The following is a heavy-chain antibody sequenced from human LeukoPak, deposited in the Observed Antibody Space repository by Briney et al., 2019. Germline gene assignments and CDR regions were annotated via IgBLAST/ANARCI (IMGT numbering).Heavy chain of an antibody. CDR1: GFTFSTYA. V-gene: IGHV3-23*01. CDR3: ARDRAQID. Sequence: GGSLRLSCAASGFTFSTYAMTWVRQAPGKGLEWVSGINSNGDEIYYADSVRGRFTISRDNSNNALYLQMDSLRAEDTAVYYCARDRAQIDWGQGTLVTVSS. CDR2: INSNGDEI. D-gene: IGHD3-10*01. J-gene: IGHJ4*02.